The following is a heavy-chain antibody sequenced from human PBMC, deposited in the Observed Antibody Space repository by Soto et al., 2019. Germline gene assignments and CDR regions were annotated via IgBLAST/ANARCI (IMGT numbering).Heavy chain of an antibody. CDR2: IFWDDDK. D-gene: IGHD3-10*01. CDR3: AHRSGSGSYYIH. Sequence: QITLKESGPTLVKPTQTLTLTCTFSGFSLSTSGVGVGWIRQPPGKALEWLALIFWDDDKRYSPSLKSRLTITKDSSKNQVVLTMTNMDPVDTATYYCAHRSGSGSYYIHWGQGTLVTVSS. V-gene: IGHV2-5*02. J-gene: IGHJ4*02. CDR1: GFSLSTSGVG.